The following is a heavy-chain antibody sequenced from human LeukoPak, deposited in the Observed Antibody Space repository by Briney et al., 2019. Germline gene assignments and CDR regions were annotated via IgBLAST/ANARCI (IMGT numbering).Heavy chain of an antibody. J-gene: IGHJ3*02. V-gene: IGHV3-23*01. D-gene: IGHD3-10*01. CDR1: GFTFSSYA. CDR3: AKGEIWFGELSAFDI. CDR2: ISGSGGST. Sequence: AGGSLRLSCAASGFTFSSYAMSWVRQAPGKGLEWVSAISGSGGSTYYADSVKGRFTISRDNSKNTLYLQMNSLRAEDTAVYYCAKGEIWFGELSAFDIWGQGTMVTVSS.